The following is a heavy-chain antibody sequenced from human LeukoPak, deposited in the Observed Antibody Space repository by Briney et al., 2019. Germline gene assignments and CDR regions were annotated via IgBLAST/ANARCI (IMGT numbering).Heavy chain of an antibody. CDR3: ATPWGLGITMSHKGFHI. D-gene: IGHD3-22*01. J-gene: IGHJ3*02. V-gene: IGHV1-2*02. Sequence: ASVKVSCKSSGYTFTGYYMHWVRQAPGQGLEWMGWINPNSGGTNYAQKFQGRVTMTRDTSISTAYMELSSLRSEDTAVYYCATPWGLGITMSHKGFHIWGQGTMVTVSS. CDR1: GYTFTGYY. CDR2: INPNSGGT.